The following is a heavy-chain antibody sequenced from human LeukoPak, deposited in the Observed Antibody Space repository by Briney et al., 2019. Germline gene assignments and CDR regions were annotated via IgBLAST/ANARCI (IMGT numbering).Heavy chain of an antibody. J-gene: IGHJ1*01. CDR2: INHSGST. D-gene: IGHD2-2*01. Sequence: SETLSLTCTVSGGSISSSSYYWGWIRQPPGKGLEWIGEINHSGSTKYNPSLKSRVTISVDTSKNQFSLKLSSVTAADTAVYYCGRNFEASSTWYIQYWGQGSLVTVSS. CDR1: GGSISSSSYY. V-gene: IGHV4-39*07. CDR3: GRNFEASSTWYIQY.